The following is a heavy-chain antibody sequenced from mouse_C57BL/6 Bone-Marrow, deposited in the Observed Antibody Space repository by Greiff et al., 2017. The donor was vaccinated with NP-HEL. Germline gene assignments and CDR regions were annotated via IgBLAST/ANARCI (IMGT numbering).Heavy chain of an antibody. V-gene: IGHV5-17*01. Sequence: EVQRVESGGGLVKPGGSLKLSCAASGFTFSDYGMHWVRQAPEKGLEWVAYISSGSSTIFYADTVKGRFTISRDNAKNTLFLQMTSLRSEDTAMYYCARYDYDGGYAMDYWGQGTSVTVSS. CDR2: ISSGSSTI. CDR3: ARYDYDGGYAMDY. CDR1: GFTFSDYG. J-gene: IGHJ4*01. D-gene: IGHD2-4*01.